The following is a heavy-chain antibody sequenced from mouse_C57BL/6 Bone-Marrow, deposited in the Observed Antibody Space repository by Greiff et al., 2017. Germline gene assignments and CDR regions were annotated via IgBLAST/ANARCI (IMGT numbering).Heavy chain of an antibody. CDR1: GYTFTSYW. CDR3: TRWYYGSSLYYYAMDY. J-gene: IGHJ4*01. D-gene: IGHD1-1*01. Sequence: VQLQQSGTVLARPGASVKMSCKTSGYTFTSYWMHWVKQRPGQGLEWIGAIYPGNSDPSYNQKFKGKAKLTAVTSASTAYMELSSLTNEDSAVYYCTRWYYGSSLYYYAMDYWGQGTSVTVSS. CDR2: IYPGNSDP. V-gene: IGHV1-5*01.